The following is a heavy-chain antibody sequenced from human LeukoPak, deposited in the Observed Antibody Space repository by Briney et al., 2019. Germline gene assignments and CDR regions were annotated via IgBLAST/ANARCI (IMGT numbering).Heavy chain of an antibody. V-gene: IGHV3-9*01. CDR2: ITWNSGTI. CDR3: VKDPAYGGPVTFDI. Sequence: GGSLRLSCTDSTLRFADYAMHWVRHAPGKGLEWVSSITWNSGTILYADSVKGRFTISRDNAKKSLYLEMNSLRPDDTALYYCVKDPAYGGPVTFDIWGQGTMVAVSS. CDR1: TLRFADYA. D-gene: IGHD4-17*01. J-gene: IGHJ3*02.